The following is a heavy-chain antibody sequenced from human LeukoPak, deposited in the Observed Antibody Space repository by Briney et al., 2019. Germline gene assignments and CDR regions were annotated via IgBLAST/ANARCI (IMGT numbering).Heavy chain of an antibody. CDR1: GYTFTGSY. J-gene: IGHJ4*02. V-gene: IGHV1-2*06. CDR3: ARGPDGYNPHFDY. D-gene: IGHD5-24*01. Sequence: ASVKVSCKASGYTFTGSYMHWVRQAPGQGLEWVGRINPNSGGTSFAQKFQGSVTMTRDTSISTAYMKLSRLRSDDTAVYYCARGPDGYNPHFDYWGQGTLVTVSS. CDR2: INPNSGGT.